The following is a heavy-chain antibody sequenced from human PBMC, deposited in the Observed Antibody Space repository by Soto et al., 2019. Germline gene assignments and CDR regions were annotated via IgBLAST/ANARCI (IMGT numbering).Heavy chain of an antibody. D-gene: IGHD6-13*01. CDR1: GGSISSSNW. J-gene: IGHJ4*02. CDR3: ARGGAVPAAGPFDY. Sequence: QVQLQESGPGLVKSSGTLSLTCAVSGGSISSSNWWSWVRQPPGKGLEWIGEMYHSGSTNYNPSLKSRVTISVDKSKNQFSLKLSSVTAADTAMYYCARGGAVPAAGPFDYWGQGTLVTVSS. V-gene: IGHV4-4*02. CDR2: MYHSGST.